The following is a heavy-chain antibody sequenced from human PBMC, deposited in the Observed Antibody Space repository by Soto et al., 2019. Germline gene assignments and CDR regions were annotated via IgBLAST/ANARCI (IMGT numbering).Heavy chain of an antibody. V-gene: IGHV3-23*01. CDR1: EFTFSSYA. CDR3: AKASKFNWNDRPLGYSYYYLDF. CDR2: ISGSGGSI. D-gene: IGHD1-20*01. J-gene: IGHJ6*03. Sequence: EVQVLESGGGLVQPGGSLRLSCAASEFTFSSYAMSWVRQAPGKGLEWVSAISGSGGSIYYADSVRGRFAISRVNSKNTMYLPMNSLRVEDTAVYYCAKASKFNWNDRPLGYSYYYLDFWGRGTTVTVSS.